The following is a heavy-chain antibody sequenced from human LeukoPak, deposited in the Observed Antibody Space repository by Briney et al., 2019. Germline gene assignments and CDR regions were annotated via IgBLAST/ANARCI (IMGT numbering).Heavy chain of an antibody. D-gene: IGHD3-9*01. CDR2: ISWNSGSI. CDR1: GFTFDDYA. CDR3: AKDREWYYDILTGYYPY. V-gene: IGHV3-9*01. Sequence: GGSLRLSCAASGFTFDDYAMHWVRQAPGKGLEWVSGISWNSGSIGYADSVKGRFTISRDNSKNTLYLQMNSLRAEDTAVYYCAKDREWYYDILTGYYPYWGQGTLVTVSS. J-gene: IGHJ4*02.